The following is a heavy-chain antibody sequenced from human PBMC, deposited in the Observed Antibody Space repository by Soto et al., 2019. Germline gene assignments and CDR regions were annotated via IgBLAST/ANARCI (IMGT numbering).Heavy chain of an antibody. CDR1: GGTFSSYA. D-gene: IGHD3-22*01. CDR2: IIPIFGTA. Sequence: GASVKVSCKASGGTFSSYAISWVRQAPGQGLEWMGGIIPIFGTANYAQKFQGRVTITADESTSTAYMELSSLRSEDTAVYYCARDRRDYYDSSGYYRDAFDIWGQGTMVTVSS. CDR3: ARDRRDYYDSSGYYRDAFDI. V-gene: IGHV1-69*13. J-gene: IGHJ3*02.